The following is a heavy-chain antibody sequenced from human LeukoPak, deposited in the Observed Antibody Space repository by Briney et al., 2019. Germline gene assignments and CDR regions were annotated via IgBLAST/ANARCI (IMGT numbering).Heavy chain of an antibody. CDR2: IYPGDSDT. CDR3: ARRDGSYFDY. Sequence: GESLRISCEGSGYSFTNYWIGWVRQMPGKGLEWMGIIYPGDSDTRYSPSFQGQVTISADKSITTAYLQWSSLKASDTAMYYCARRDGSYFDYWGQGTLVTVSS. D-gene: IGHD5-24*01. V-gene: IGHV5-51*01. CDR1: GYSFTNYW. J-gene: IGHJ4*02.